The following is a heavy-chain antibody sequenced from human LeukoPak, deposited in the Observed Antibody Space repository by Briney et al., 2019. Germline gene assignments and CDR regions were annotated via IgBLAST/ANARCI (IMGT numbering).Heavy chain of an antibody. CDR3: AKRVPSRGSDV. Sequence: GESLRLSCAASGFTISSYAMSWVRQAPGKGLEWVSGISGSGGRTNYVDSVKGRFTISRDNSKNTLYLQMNSLRAEDTAVYYCAKRVPSRGSDVWGQGTMVTVSS. CDR2: ISGSGGRT. J-gene: IGHJ3*01. CDR1: GFTISSYA. V-gene: IGHV3-23*01. D-gene: IGHD3-10*01.